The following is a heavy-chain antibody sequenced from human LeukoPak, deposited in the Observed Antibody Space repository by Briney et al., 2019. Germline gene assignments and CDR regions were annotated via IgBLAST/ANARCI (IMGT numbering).Heavy chain of an antibody. V-gene: IGHV3-7*04. CDR3: ARDGIDY. CDR1: GFTFSNYW. J-gene: IGHJ4*02. Sequence: GGSLRLSCAASGFTFSNYWMSWVRQAPGKGLEWVVNINQDGSEKYYVDSVKGRFTISRDNAKNSVNLQMNSLRAEDTALYYCARDGIDYWGQGTLVTASS. CDR2: INQDGSEK. D-gene: IGHD1-26*01.